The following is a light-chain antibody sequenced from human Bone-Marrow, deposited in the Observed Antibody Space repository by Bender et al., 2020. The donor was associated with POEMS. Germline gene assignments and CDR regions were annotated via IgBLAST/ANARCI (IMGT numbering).Light chain of an antibody. V-gene: IGLV1-44*01. CDR3: VAWDASLNGWV. CDR1: GSNIGGYP. CDR2: TNN. Sequence: QSVLTQPPSVSGTPGQRVTISCSGSGSNIGGYPVNWYQQLPGTAPRLLIYTNNERPSGVPDRFSGSKSGTSASLAITELLSDDEAIYFCVAWDASLNGWVFGGGTKLTVL. J-gene: IGLJ3*02.